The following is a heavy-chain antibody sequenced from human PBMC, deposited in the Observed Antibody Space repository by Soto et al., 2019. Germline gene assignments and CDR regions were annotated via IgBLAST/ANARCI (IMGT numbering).Heavy chain of an antibody. CDR3: ARAEYDILTGLYRGNYFDP. CDR2: INPSGGST. CDR1: GYAFTRYY. Sequence: QVQLVQSGSEVKQPGASVRVSCQASGYAFTRYYIHWVRQAPGQGLEWMGVINPSGGSTSYTQKFRGRVTMTSDTSTNTVFMDLRSLTSGDTAVYYCARAEYDILTGLYRGNYFDPWGQGTLVTVSS. V-gene: IGHV1-46*01. D-gene: IGHD3-9*01. J-gene: IGHJ5*02.